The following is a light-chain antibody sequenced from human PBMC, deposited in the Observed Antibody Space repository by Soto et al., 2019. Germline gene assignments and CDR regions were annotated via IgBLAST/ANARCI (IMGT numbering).Light chain of an antibody. V-gene: IGKV3-15*01. Sequence: EIVMTQSPATLSVSPGYRATLSCRASESVTSSLAWYQQKPGQAPRLLIYGASTRASGLPARFSGSGSGTEFTLSSGSLQSEDFAVYYCQQYNDWPPTFGQGTKVDIK. J-gene: IGKJ1*01. CDR1: ESVTSS. CDR2: GAS. CDR3: QQYNDWPPT.